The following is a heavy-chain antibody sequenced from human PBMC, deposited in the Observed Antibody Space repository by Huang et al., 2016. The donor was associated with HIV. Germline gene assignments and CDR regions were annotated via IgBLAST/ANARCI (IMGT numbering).Heavy chain of an antibody. CDR3: ATDLGGYSFDY. D-gene: IGHD2-21*02. V-gene: IGHV3-30*02. Sequence: QEQLVESGGGVVQPGGSLRLSCATSGFSFSHYGMHWVRQAPGKGRECVACLRVDGGNKHYADSAKGRFTISRDNSKKMLFLEMNSLRGDDTAFYYCATDLGGYSFDYWGQGALVSVSS. CDR2: LRVDGGNK. J-gene: IGHJ4*02. CDR1: GFSFSHYG.